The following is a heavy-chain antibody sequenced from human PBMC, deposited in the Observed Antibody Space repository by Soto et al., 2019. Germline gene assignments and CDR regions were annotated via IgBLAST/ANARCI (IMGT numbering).Heavy chain of an antibody. CDR3: ARTRFLDV. CDR2: IGTAGDT. J-gene: IGHJ6*04. Sequence: GGSLRLSCAASGFTFSGYDMNWVRHAAGKGLEWVSAIGTAGDTYYSDSVKGRFTISRENAKNSFYLQMNSLRAEDTAVYYCARTRFLDVWGKGTTVTVSS. CDR1: GFTFSGYD. V-gene: IGHV3-13*01.